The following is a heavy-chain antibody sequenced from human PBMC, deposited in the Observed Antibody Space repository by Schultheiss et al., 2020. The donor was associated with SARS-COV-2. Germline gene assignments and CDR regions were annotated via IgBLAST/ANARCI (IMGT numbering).Heavy chain of an antibody. D-gene: IGHD6-13*01. CDR3: ARTEVLDYSSSWYGWFDP. J-gene: IGHJ5*02. V-gene: IGHV1-69*13. CDR1: GGTFSSNA. Sequence: SVKVSCKASGGTFSSNAISWVRQAPGQGLEWMGGIIPIFGTANYAQKFQGRVTITADESTRTAYMELSSLRSEDTAVYFCARTEVLDYSSSWYGWFDPWGQGMLVTVSS. CDR2: IIPIFGTA.